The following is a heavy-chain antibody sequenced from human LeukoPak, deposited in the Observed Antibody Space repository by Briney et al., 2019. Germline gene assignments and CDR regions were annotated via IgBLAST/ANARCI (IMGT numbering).Heavy chain of an antibody. V-gene: IGHV1-18*01. CDR1: GYTFTSYG. J-gene: IGHJ4*02. CDR3: ARDWGPFGVVIMFDY. Sequence: ASVNVSCKASGYTFTSYGISWVRQAPGQGLEWMGWISAYNGNTNYAQKLQGRVTMTTDTSTSTAYMELRSLRSDDTAVYYCARDWGPFGVVIMFDYWGQGTLVTVSS. CDR2: ISAYNGNT. D-gene: IGHD3-3*01.